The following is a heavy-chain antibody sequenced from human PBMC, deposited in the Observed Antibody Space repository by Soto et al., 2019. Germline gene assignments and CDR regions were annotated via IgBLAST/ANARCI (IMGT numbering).Heavy chain of an antibody. D-gene: IGHD5-18*01. V-gene: IGHV4-34*01. CDR2: INHSGST. CDR3: ARGDGGYSYVYYFDY. Sequence: SETLSLTCAVYGGSFSGYYWSWIRQPPGKGLEWIGEINHSGSTNYNPSLKSRVTISVDTSKNQFSLKLSSVTAADTAVYYCARGDGGYSYVYYFDYWGQGTLVTVSS. CDR1: GGSFSGYY. J-gene: IGHJ4*02.